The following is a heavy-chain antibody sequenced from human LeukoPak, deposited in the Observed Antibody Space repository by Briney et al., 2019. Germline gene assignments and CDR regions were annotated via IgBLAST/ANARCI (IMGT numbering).Heavy chain of an antibody. CDR1: GYTFTGYY. CDR3: ARGHYDFWSGYLDY. J-gene: IGHJ4*02. V-gene: IGHV1-2*02. CDR2: INPNSGGT. Sequence: ASVKVSCKASGYTFTGYYMHWVRPAPGQGLEWVVWINPNSGGTNYAQKFQGRVTMTRDTSISTAYMELSRLRSDDTAVYYCARGHYDFWSGYLDYWGQGTLVTVSS. D-gene: IGHD3-3*01.